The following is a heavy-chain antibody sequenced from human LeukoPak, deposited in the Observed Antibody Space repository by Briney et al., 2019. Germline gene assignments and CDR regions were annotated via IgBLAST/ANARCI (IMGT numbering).Heavy chain of an antibody. D-gene: IGHD2-15*01. CDR1: GYTFTSYA. CDR3: ARLGDLGYCSGGSCYSGLNYYYGLDV. J-gene: IGHJ6*02. Sequence: ASVKVSCKASGYTFTSYAMNWVRQAPGQGLEWVGWINTNTGNPTYAQGFTGRFVFSLDTSVSTAYLQISSLKAEDTAVYYCARLGDLGYCSGGSCYSGLNYYYGLDVWGQGTTVTVSS. V-gene: IGHV7-4-1*02. CDR2: INTNTGNP.